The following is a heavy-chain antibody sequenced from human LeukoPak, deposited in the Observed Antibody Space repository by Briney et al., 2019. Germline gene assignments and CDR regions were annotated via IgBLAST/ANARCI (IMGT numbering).Heavy chain of an antibody. Sequence: SGPTLAKPTQTLTLTCTFSGFSLSTSGVGVGWIRQPPGKALEWLPLIYWSHDKRYSPSLKRRLTITKDTTKNQVILTMTKMDPVETATYYCAHSTKSSRAFDIWGQGTTVTVSS. CDR2: IYWSHDK. V-gene: IGHV2-5*01. CDR3: AHSTKSSRAFDI. J-gene: IGHJ3*02. D-gene: IGHD6-6*01. CDR1: GFSLSTSGVG.